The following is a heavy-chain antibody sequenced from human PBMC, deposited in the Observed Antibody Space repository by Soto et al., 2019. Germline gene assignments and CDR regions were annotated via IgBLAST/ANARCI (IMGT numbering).Heavy chain of an antibody. CDR1: GYTFSNFW. V-gene: IGHV5-51*01. D-gene: IGHD6-13*01. CDR3: ARSPRSSPYFDY. CDR2: IYPGDHET. Sequence: GESLKISCQSSGYTFSNFWVGWVRQLPGKGLEWMGIIYPGDHETRYSPSFHGKVTISADRSINTAYLQWNSLEASDTAFYFCARSPRSSPYFDYWGQGTLVTVSS. J-gene: IGHJ4*02.